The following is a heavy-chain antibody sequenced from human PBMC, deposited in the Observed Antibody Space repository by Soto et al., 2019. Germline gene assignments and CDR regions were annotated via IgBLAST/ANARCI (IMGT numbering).Heavy chain of an antibody. Sequence: QVQLQESGPGLVQPSDTLSLTCTVSGYSISSSNWWAWIRQPPGKGLEWIGYIYYDGTTKYYPSLKSRVTMSVDTSKNQFSLRLNSVTAVDTAVYFCARTQRSRASGWSIWFDPWGQGTLVTVSS. CDR1: GYSISSSNW. V-gene: IGHV4-28*01. D-gene: IGHD6-19*01. J-gene: IGHJ5*02. CDR3: ARTQRSRASGWSIWFDP. CDR2: IYYDGTT.